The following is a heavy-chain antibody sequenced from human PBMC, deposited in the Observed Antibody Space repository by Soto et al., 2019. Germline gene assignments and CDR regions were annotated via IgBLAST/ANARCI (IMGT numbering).Heavy chain of an antibody. Sequence: VASVKVSCKASGYTFTSYYMHWVRQAPGQGLEWMGIVNPSGGSTSYAQKFQGRVTMTRDTSTSTVYMELSSLRSEDTAVYYCARDWAAAGDYYYYGMDVWGQGTTVTVYS. CDR1: GYTFTSYY. CDR2: VNPSGGST. D-gene: IGHD6-13*01. J-gene: IGHJ6*02. CDR3: ARDWAAAGDYYYYGMDV. V-gene: IGHV1-46*01.